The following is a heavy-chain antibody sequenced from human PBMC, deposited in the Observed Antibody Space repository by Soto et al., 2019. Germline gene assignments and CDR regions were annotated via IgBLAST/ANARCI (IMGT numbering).Heavy chain of an antibody. CDR2: ISGSGGST. J-gene: IGHJ4*02. V-gene: IGHV3-23*01. D-gene: IGHD4-4*01. CDR1: GFTFSSCA. Sequence: EVQMLESGGGLVQPGGSLRLSCAASGFTFSSCAMSWVRQAPGKGLEWVSGISGSGGSTYYADSVKGRFTISRDNSKNALYLQMHSLRAEDTAVYYCAKDVGEMTTITPVVDYWGQGTLVTVSS. CDR3: AKDVGEMTTITPVVDY.